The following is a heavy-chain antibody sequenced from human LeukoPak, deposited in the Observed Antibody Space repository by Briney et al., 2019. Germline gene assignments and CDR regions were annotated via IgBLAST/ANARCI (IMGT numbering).Heavy chain of an antibody. D-gene: IGHD3-3*01. CDR3: ARAVVFGENWFDP. CDR1: GYTFTGYY. J-gene: IGHJ5*02. V-gene: IGHV1-2*02. CDR2: INPNSGGT. Sequence: ASVTVSCKASGYTFTGYYMHWVRQAPGQGLEWMGWINPNSGGTNYAQKFQGRVTMTRDTSISTAYMELSRLRSDDTAVYYCARAVVFGENWFDPWGQGTLVTVSS.